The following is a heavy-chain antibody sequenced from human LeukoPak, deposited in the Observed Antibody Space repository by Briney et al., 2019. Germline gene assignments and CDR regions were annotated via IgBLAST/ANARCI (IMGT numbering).Heavy chain of an antibody. CDR3: ARGIGQWLAVFYYFDY. D-gene: IGHD6-19*01. CDR2: INHSGST. J-gene: IGHJ4*02. V-gene: IGHV4-34*01. Sequence: SETLSLTCAVYGGSLSGYYWSWIRQPPGKGLEWIGEINHSGSTNYNPSLKSRVTISVDTSKNQFSLKLSSVTAADTAVYYCARGIGQWLAVFYYFDYWGQGTLVTVSS. CDR1: GGSLSGYY.